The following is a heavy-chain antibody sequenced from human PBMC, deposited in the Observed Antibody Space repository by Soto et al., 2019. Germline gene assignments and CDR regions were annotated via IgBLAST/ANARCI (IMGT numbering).Heavy chain of an antibody. Sequence: EVQLVESGGGLVQPGGSLRLSCAASEITFRSYWMSWVRQAPGKGLEWVANIKEDGSEKYYVDSVKGRFTISRDNAKNSLSLQMNSLRAEDTAVYYCARYGSGKYHYYYGMDIWGQGTTVTVSS. CDR3: ARYGSGKYHYYYGMDI. CDR2: IKEDGSEK. CDR1: EITFRSYW. J-gene: IGHJ6*02. V-gene: IGHV3-7*04. D-gene: IGHD3-10*01.